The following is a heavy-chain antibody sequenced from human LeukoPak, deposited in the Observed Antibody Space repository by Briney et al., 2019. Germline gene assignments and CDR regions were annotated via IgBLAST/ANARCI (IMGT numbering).Heavy chain of an antibody. D-gene: IGHD4-11*01. CDR3: AKGLHGGVGYGVDV. CDR2: ISGTGGGT. Sequence: PGGSLRLSCTASGFTLSNYAMTWLRQDPVKGLEWVSSISGTGGGTYSADSVKGRFTISRDNSKNTLYLQMKNLRVEHTAVYYCAKGLHGGVGYGVDVWGQGTTVSVSS. J-gene: IGHJ6*02. CDR1: GFTLSNYA. V-gene: IGHV3-23*01.